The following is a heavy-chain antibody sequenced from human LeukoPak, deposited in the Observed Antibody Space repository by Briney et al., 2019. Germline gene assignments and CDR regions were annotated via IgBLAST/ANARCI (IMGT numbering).Heavy chain of an antibody. D-gene: IGHD2-2*01. CDR1: GGSISSGSYY. V-gene: IGHV4-61*09. J-gene: IGHJ4*02. Sequence: SETLSLTCTVSGGSISSGSYYWSWIRQPAGKGLEWIGHIYTSGSTNYNPSLKSRVTISVDTSKNQFSLKLSSVSAADTAVYYCAKDHCSSTSCYLRVWDYWGQGTLVTVSS. CDR2: IYTSGST. CDR3: AKDHCSSTSCYLRVWDY.